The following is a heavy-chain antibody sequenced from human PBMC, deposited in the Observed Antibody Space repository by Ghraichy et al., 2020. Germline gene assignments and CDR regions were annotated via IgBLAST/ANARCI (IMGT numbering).Heavy chain of an antibody. J-gene: IGHJ3*02. CDR3: ARDYYYYDSGGYEDTFDI. Sequence: ASVKVSCKASGYTLTTYGISWVRQAPGQGLEWVGWISGKDGETNYAQKLRGRVTMTTDTSTTTVYMELRSLRSDDTAVYYCARDYYYYDSGGYEDTFDIWGQGTMVTVAS. CDR2: ISGKDGET. CDR1: GYTLTTYG. V-gene: IGHV1-18*04. D-gene: IGHD3-22*01.